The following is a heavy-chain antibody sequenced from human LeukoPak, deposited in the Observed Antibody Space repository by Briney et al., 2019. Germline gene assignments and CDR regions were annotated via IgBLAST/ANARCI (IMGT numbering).Heavy chain of an antibody. CDR2: INPNSGGT. Sequence: ASVKVSCKASGYTFTSYYMHWVRQAPGQGLEWMGWINPNSGGTNYAQKFQGRVTMTRDTSISTAYMELSRLRSDDTAVYYCARGRITIFGVVITADWFDPWGQGTLVTVSS. J-gene: IGHJ5*02. V-gene: IGHV1-2*02. D-gene: IGHD3-3*01. CDR1: GYTFTSYY. CDR3: ARGRITIFGVVITADWFDP.